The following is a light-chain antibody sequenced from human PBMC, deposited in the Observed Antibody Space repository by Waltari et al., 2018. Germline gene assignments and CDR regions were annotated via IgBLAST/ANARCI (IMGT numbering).Light chain of an antibody. Sequence: EIVMTQSPGTLSASPGERVTLSCRASQSVKDELAWYQQKPGQAPRLLIYGASSRATGIPDRFSGSGSGTDFTLTISRLEPEDFAVYYCQQYGSSPMYTFGQGTKLEIK. CDR3: QQYGSSPMYT. V-gene: IGKV3-20*01. J-gene: IGKJ2*01. CDR2: GAS. CDR1: QSVKDE.